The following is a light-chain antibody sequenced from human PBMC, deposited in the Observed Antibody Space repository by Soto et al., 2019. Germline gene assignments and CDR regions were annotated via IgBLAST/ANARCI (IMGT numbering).Light chain of an antibody. CDR3: ATWDDTLRTWV. CDR1: SSDVGAYNY. CDR2: EVS. J-gene: IGLJ3*02. Sequence: QSVLTQPASVSGSPGQSITISCTGSSSDVGAYNYVSWYQQHPGKAPKLMIYEVSNRPSGVSNRFSGSKSGNTASLTISGLQAEDEADYPCATWDDTLRTWVFGGGTQLTVL. V-gene: IGLV2-14*01.